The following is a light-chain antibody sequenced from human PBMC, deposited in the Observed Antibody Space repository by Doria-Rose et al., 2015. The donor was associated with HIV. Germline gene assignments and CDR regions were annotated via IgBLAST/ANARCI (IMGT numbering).Light chain of an antibody. V-gene: IGKV3-20*01. CDR1: QSFSSTY. CDR2: DGS. J-gene: IGKJ1*01. CDR3: HQYGTSWT. Sequence: VLTQSPGTLSLSPGERATLSCRASQSFSSTYLAWYQQKPGQAHSLLIYDGSTRATGIPDRFSASGSGTDFTLTINRLKPEDFALYYCHQYGTSWTFGQGTKVEI.